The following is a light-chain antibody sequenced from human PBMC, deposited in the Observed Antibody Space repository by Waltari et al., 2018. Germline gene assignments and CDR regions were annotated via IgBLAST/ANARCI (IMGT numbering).Light chain of an antibody. Sequence: DIQMTQSPSSLSASVGDRVTITCQASENIKSNLNWYQQRPGKAPKLLIYGASSLHSGVPSRFSGSGSGTDFILSISSLQPEDSATYYCQQSYSPPPDFGGGTKVEIK. CDR3: QQSYSPPPD. CDR1: ENIKSN. V-gene: IGKV1-39*01. J-gene: IGKJ4*01. CDR2: GAS.